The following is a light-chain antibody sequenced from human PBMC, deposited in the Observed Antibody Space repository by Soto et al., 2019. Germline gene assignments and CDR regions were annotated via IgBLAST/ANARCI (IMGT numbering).Light chain of an antibody. CDR3: QQYGSSPLT. J-gene: IGKJ4*01. CDR2: GAS. V-gene: IGKV3-20*01. CDR1: QSVSSNY. Sequence: EIVLTQSPGTLSLSPGERATLSCRASQSVSSNYLVWYQQKPGQAPRLLIYGASSRATGVPDRFSGSGSETDFTLTISRLEPEDFAVYSCQQYGSSPLTFGGGTKVEIK.